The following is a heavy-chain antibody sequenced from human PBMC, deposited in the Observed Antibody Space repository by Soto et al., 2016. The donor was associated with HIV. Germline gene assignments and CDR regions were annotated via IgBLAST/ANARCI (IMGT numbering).Heavy chain of an antibody. J-gene: IGHJ2*01. D-gene: IGHD3-9*01. CDR2: ISGDGGTT. V-gene: IGHV3-43*02. CDR1: GFNFEDYA. Sequence: QLVESGGGVVQPGGSLRLSCVVSGFNFEDYAMHWVRQVPGQGLEWVSLISGDGGTTYYLDSVKGRFTISRDNSKNSLYFQLNSLKTEDSGLYYCAKGAKNFDWLSNRHWYFDLWGLALWSLSP. CDR3: AKGAKNFDWLSNRHWYFDL.